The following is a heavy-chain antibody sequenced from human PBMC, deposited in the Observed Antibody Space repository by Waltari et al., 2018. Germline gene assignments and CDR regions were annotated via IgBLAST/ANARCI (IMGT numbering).Heavy chain of an antibody. CDR2: VYPADGET. J-gene: IGHJ4*02. Sequence: EVQLVQSGAEVKKPGATVKISCKASGYTFTDYYMNWVQQAPGKGLEWMGRVYPADGETIYAEKFQRRVSITADTSTDTAYMELSSLRSEDTAVYYCATLTGPKSFDYWGQGTLVTVSS. V-gene: IGHV1-69-2*01. D-gene: IGHD1-20*01. CDR3: ATLTGPKSFDY. CDR1: GYTFTDYY.